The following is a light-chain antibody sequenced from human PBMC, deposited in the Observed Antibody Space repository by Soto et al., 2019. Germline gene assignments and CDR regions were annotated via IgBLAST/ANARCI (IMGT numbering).Light chain of an antibody. CDR2: GAS. J-gene: IGKJ4*02. CDR3: QQDGTLPLT. CDR1: QSVSSSY. Sequence: EIVLTQSPGTLSLSPGERATLSCRASQSVSSSYLAWYQQKPGQAPRLLIYGASSRATGIPDRFSGSGSGTDFTITISRQEPEDFAVYYCQQDGTLPLTFGGGTKVEIK. V-gene: IGKV3-20*01.